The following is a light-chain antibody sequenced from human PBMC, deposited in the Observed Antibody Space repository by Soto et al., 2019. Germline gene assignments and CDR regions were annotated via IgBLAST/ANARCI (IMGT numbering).Light chain of an antibody. Sequence: DIQMTQSPSTLSASVGDRVTITCRASQSINYWLVWYQQKPGIAPKLLMYKASNLESGVPSRFSGSGSGTEFALTISSLQPDDFATYYCQQYNSYPWTFGQGT. CDR2: KAS. V-gene: IGKV1-5*03. CDR3: QQYNSYPWT. CDR1: QSINYW. J-gene: IGKJ1*01.